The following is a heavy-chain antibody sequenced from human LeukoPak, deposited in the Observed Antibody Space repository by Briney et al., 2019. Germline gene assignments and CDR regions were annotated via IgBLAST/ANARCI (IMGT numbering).Heavy chain of an antibody. CDR3: ARGVDYVAGDY. D-gene: IGHD4/OR15-4a*01. J-gene: IGHJ4*02. CDR2: ITSSGNII. CDR1: GFIFSSYE. V-gene: IGHV3-48*03. Sequence: GGSLRLSCAASGFIFSSYEMNWVRQAPGKGLKWVSYITSSGNIIYYADSVKGRSTISRDNAKNSLYLQMNSLRVEDTAVYYCARGVDYVAGDYWGQGILVTVSS.